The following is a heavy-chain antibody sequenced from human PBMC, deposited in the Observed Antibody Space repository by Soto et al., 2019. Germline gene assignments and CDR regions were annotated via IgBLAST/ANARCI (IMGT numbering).Heavy chain of an antibody. D-gene: IGHD3-3*01. CDR3: ARGTYDFWRAKRALDX. CDR2: IYPGDSDT. J-gene: IGHJ4*02. CDR1: GYSFTSYW. Sequence: HGEALKISWKGSGYSFTSYWIGWVRQMPGKGLELMVIIYPGDSDTRYSPSFQGQVTISADKSIRTAYLQWSSLKASDTAMYYCARGTYDFWRAKRALDXWGQGTLVTVSX. V-gene: IGHV5-51*01.